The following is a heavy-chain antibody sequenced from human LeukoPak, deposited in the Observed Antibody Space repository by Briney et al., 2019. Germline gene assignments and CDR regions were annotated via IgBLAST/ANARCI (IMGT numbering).Heavy chain of an antibody. CDR1: GGSFSGYY. V-gene: IGHV4-34*01. D-gene: IGHD2-2*01. J-gene: IGHJ4*02. CDR3: ARAFSFDVGSDVVVVPAAGSFDY. Sequence: PSETLSLTCAVYGGSFSGYYWSWIRQPPGKGLEWTGEINHSGSTNYNPSLKSRVTISVDTSKNQFSLKLSSVTAADTAVYYCARAFSFDVGSDVVVVPAAGSFDYWGQGTLVTVSS. CDR2: INHSGST.